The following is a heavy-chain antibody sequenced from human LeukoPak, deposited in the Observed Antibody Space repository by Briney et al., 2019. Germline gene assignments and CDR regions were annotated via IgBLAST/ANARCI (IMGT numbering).Heavy chain of an antibody. V-gene: IGHV4-4*07. CDR1: GGSISSYY. CDR3: ARDRHYYDSSGYYYDY. Sequence: PSETLSLTCTVSGGSISSYYWSWIRQPAGKGLEWIGRIYTSGSTNYNPSLKSRVTMSVDTSKNQSSLKLSSVTAADTAVYYCARDRHYYDSSGYYYDYWGQGTLVTVSS. CDR2: IYTSGST. D-gene: IGHD3-22*01. J-gene: IGHJ4*02.